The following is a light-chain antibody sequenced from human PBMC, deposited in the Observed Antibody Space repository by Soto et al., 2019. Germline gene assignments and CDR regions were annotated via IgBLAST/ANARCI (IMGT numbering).Light chain of an antibody. CDR2: GAS. J-gene: IGKJ1*01. Sequence: IVMTQSPATLSVSPGERATLSCRPSQSVSSNLAWYQQKPGQSPRLLINGASTRATGIPGRFSGSGSGTEFTLTISSLQSEDFAVYYCQQYHYWPPTFGQGTKVEIK. CDR1: QSVSSN. V-gene: IGKV3-15*01. CDR3: QQYHYWPPT.